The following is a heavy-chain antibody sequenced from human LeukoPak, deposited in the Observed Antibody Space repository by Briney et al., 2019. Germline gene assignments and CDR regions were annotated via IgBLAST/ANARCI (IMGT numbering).Heavy chain of an antibody. J-gene: IGHJ4*02. CDR1: GGSISSSSYY. V-gene: IGHV4-39*01. CDR3: ARHEGSPYYFDY. Sequence: SETLSLTCTVSGGSISSSSYYWGWIRQPPGKGLEWIGSIYYSGSTYYNPSLESRVTISVDTSKNQFSLKLSSVTAADTAVYYCARHEGSPYYFDYWGQGTLVTVSS. CDR2: IYYSGST. D-gene: IGHD3-10*01.